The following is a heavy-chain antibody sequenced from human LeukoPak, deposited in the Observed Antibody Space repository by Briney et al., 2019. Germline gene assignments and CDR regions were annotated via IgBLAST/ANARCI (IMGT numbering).Heavy chain of an antibody. CDR2: INPNIGGT. D-gene: IGHD6-19*01. V-gene: IGHV1-2*02. Sequence: ASVKVSCKASGYTFTGYYMHWVRQAPGQGLEWMVWINPNIGGTNYAQKFQGRVTMTRDTSISTAYMELSRLRSDDTAVYYCARVSDQGEQWLADTWGQGTLVTVSS. J-gene: IGHJ4*02. CDR1: GYTFTGYY. CDR3: ARVSDQGEQWLADT.